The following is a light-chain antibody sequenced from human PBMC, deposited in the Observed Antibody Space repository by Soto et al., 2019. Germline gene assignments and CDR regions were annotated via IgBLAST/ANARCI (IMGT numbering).Light chain of an antibody. Sequence: QSVLTQPASVSGSLGQSITISCTGTSSDVGGFDYVSWYHHQPGKAPKLIIYDVTSRPSGVSSHFSGSKSGNTASLTISGLLAEDEADYHCCSYTSSNTYVFGTGTKVTDL. CDR3: CSYTSSNTYV. CDR1: SSDVGGFDY. V-gene: IGLV2-14*03. J-gene: IGLJ1*01. CDR2: DVT.